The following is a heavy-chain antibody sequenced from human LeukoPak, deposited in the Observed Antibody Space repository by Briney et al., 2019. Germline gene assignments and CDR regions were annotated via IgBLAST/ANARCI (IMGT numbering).Heavy chain of an antibody. J-gene: IGHJ2*01. V-gene: IGHV3-30*07. CDR2: ISYDGSNK. CDR1: GFTFSSYA. CDR3: ARDFSWELPPWDWYFDL. D-gene: IGHD1-26*01. Sequence: PGRSLRLSWAASGFTFSSYAMHWVRQAPGKGLEWVAVISYDGSNKYYADSVKGRFTISRDNSKNTLYLQMNSLRAEDTAVYYCARDFSWELPPWDWYFDLWGRGTLVTVSS.